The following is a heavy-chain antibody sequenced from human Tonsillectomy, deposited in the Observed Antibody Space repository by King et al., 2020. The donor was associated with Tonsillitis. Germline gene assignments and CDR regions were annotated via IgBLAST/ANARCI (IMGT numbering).Heavy chain of an antibody. Sequence: VQLVESGEEVKKPGESLKISCQGSGYNFARHWIGWVRQMPGKGLEWMGVIYPVDSDTKYSPSFQGQVSVSVDKSISTAYLQWRSLEATDPAMYYCARQARLSSRWERFDVWGQGTLVTVSS. CDR2: IYPVDSDT. CDR1: GYNFARHW. J-gene: IGHJ4*02. D-gene: IGHD6-13*01. CDR3: ARQARLSSRWERFDV. V-gene: IGHV5-51*01.